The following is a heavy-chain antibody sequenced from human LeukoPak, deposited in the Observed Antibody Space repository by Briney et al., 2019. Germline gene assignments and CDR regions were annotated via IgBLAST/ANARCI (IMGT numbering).Heavy chain of an antibody. CDR1: GFTFSSYA. CDR2: ISGSGGST. CDR3: AKTKSGSYSSPLDY. D-gene: IGHD1-26*01. Sequence: GGSLRLSRAASGFTFSSYAMSWVRQAPGKGLEWVSAISGSGGSTYYADSVKGRFTISRDNSKNTLYLQMNSLRAEDTAVYYCAKTKSGSYSSPLDYWGQGTLVTVSS. J-gene: IGHJ4*02. V-gene: IGHV3-23*01.